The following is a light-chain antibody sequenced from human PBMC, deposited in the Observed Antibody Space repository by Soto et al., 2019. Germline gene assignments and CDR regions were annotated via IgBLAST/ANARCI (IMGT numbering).Light chain of an antibody. Sequence: LTQPASVSGSPGQSITISCTGTSSDVGSYNLVSWYQQHPGKAPKLMIYEGSKRPSGVSNRFSGSKSGNTASLTISGLQAEDEADYYCCSYAGSSTLVVFGGGTKLTVL. CDR1: SSDVGSYNL. J-gene: IGLJ2*01. V-gene: IGLV2-23*01. CDR3: CSYAGSSTLVV. CDR2: EGS.